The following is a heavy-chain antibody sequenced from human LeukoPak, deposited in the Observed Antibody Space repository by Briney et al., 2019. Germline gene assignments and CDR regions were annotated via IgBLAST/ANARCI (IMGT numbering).Heavy chain of an antibody. J-gene: IGHJ4*02. D-gene: IGHD3-10*02. CDR1: GHSTTRGYY. CDR2: FFQSEKS. V-gene: IGHV4-38-2*01. Sequence: SETLSLTCGISGHSTTRGYYWAWFRQSPGKALEWSATFFQSEKSFYNASLKSRVLMSLDTSKSQFSMNLTSVTAADTAVYYCARVLPVPYLLDSWGQGTHVTVSS. CDR3: ARVLPVPYLLDS.